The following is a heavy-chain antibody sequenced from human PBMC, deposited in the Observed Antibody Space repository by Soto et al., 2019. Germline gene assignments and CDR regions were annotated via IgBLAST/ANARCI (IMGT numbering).Heavy chain of an antibody. Sequence: QLQLQESGPGLVKPSETLSLTCTVSGGSISSNSYYWAWIRQPPGKGLEWIGNIYYSGTTYYIPSLKTRVPISVDKSETQCPRQLSSVPAPDSAVYYCAINNGGYYSGVDVWGQGTTGTVS. D-gene: IGHD2-8*01. CDR3: AINNGGYYSGVDV. J-gene: IGHJ6*02. V-gene: IGHV4-39*01. CDR2: IYYSGTT. CDR1: GGSISSNSYY.